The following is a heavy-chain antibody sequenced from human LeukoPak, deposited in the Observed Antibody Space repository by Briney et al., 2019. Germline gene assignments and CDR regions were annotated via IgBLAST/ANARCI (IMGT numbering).Heavy chain of an antibody. Sequence: PGGSLRLSCSASGFPFNTYAIHWVRQAPGKGLEYVAGISSNGDNTDFADSAKGRFTISRDNSKSTLFLQMNSLRAEDTAVYYCARDQYGGYALDYWGQGTLVTVSS. CDR3: ARDQYGGYALDY. CDR2: ISSNGDNT. D-gene: IGHD4-17*01. CDR1: GFPFNTYA. V-gene: IGHV3-64*04. J-gene: IGHJ4*02.